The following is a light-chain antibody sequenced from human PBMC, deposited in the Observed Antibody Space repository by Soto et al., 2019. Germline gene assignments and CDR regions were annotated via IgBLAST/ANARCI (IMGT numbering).Light chain of an antibody. V-gene: IGLV2-14*01. Sequence: QSVLTQPASVSGAPGQSSAISCTCTSSDVGGYNSVSWYRQDPGKAPKLMIYDVTNRPSGVSNRFSGSKSGNTASLTISGLQAEDEADYYCSSFTSSITYVFGTGTKVTVL. CDR1: SSDVGGYNS. J-gene: IGLJ1*01. CDR3: SSFTSSITYV. CDR2: DVT.